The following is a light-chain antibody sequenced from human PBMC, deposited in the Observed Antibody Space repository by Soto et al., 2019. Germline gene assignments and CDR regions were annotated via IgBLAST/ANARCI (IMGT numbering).Light chain of an antibody. CDR1: QSVSNN. CDR3: QQYNNWPPYT. J-gene: IGKJ2*01. Sequence: EIVMTQSPATLSVSPGERATLSCRASQSVSNNLAWYQQKPGQAPRLLIYGASTRATGIPARFSGSGSGTEFTLTISSLQDFAVYYCQQYNNWPPYTFGQGTKLEIK. V-gene: IGKV3-15*01. CDR2: GAS.